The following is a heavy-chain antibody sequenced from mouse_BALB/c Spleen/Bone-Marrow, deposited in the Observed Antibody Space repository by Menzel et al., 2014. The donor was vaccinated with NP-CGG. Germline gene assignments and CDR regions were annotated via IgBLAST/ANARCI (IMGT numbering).Heavy chain of an antibody. CDR1: GFNIKDTY. CDR2: IDPANGNT. J-gene: IGHJ4*01. V-gene: IGHV14-3*02. Sequence: VQLQQPGAELVKPGASVKLSCTASGFNIKDTYMHWVKQRPEQGLEWIGRIDPANGNTKYDPKFQGKATITADTSSNTAYLQLSSLTSEDTAVYYCARWLLPYDLDSWGQGTSVTVSS. D-gene: IGHD2-3*01. CDR3: ARWLLPYDLDS.